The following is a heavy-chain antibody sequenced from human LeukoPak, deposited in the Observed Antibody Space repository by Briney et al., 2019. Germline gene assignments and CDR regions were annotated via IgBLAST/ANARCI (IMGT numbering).Heavy chain of an antibody. J-gene: IGHJ4*02. D-gene: IGHD1-26*01. CDR3: ARDGSIVGAYY. CDR1: GGTFSSYA. CDR2: IIPIFGTA. V-gene: IGHV1-69*05. Sequence: ASVKVSCXASGGTFSSYAISWVRQAPGQGLECMGRIIPIFGTANYAQKFQGRVTITTDESTSTAYMELSSLRSEDTAVYYCARDGSIVGAYYWGQGTLVTVSS.